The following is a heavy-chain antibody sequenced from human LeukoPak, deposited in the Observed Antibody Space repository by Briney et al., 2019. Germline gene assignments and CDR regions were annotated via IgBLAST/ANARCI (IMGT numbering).Heavy chain of an antibody. D-gene: IGHD3-10*01. V-gene: IGHV4-59*01. CDR1: GGSIISYY. CDR3: ARDDGYYGSGSYSY. Sequence: PSETLSLTCTVSGGSIISYYWSWIRQPPGKGLEWIGYIYYSGSTNYNPSLKSRVTISVDTSKNQFSLKLSSVTAADTAVYYCARDDGYYGSGSYSYWGQGSLVTVSS. CDR2: IYYSGST. J-gene: IGHJ4*02.